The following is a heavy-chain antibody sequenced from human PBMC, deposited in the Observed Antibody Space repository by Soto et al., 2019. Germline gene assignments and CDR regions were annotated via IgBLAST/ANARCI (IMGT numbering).Heavy chain of an antibody. Sequence: RGSLRLSCAASGFTFSSYAMHWVRQAPGKGLEWVAVISYDGSNKYYADSVKGRFTISRDNSKNTLYLQMNSLRAEDTAVYYCASVFLGGSGYSLNYYYYGMDVWGQGTTVTVSS. J-gene: IGHJ6*02. CDR1: GFTFSSYA. D-gene: IGHD3-3*01. CDR2: ISYDGSNK. CDR3: ASVFLGGSGYSLNYYYYGMDV. V-gene: IGHV3-30-3*01.